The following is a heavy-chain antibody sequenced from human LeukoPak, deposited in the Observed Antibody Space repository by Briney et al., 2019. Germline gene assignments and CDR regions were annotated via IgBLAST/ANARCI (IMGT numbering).Heavy chain of an antibody. D-gene: IGHD3-10*01. CDR1: GYSISSGYY. CDR3: ARGMWFDTLFSAFDV. CDR2: LYHSGST. J-gene: IGHJ3*01. V-gene: IGHV4-38-2*02. Sequence: SEILSLTCSVSGYSISSGYYWGWIRQAPGKGLEWIGNLYHSGSTYYNPSLKSRVSISVDTSKNQFSLNLSSVTAADTAVYYCARGMWFDTLFSAFDVWGQGTMVSVSS.